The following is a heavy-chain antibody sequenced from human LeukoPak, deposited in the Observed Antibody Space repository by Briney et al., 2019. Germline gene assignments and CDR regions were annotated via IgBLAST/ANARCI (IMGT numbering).Heavy chain of an antibody. V-gene: IGHV3-23*01. Sequence: GGSLRLSCVASGFTFSNYAMSWVRQAPGKGLDWVSVISGSAGKIRYAGSVKGRFTISRDNSENTVYLQMNSLRAEDTAVYYCAAMVTYPWGQGTLVTVSS. J-gene: IGHJ4*02. CDR1: GFTFSNYA. D-gene: IGHD5-18*01. CDR3: AAMVTYP. CDR2: ISGSAGKI.